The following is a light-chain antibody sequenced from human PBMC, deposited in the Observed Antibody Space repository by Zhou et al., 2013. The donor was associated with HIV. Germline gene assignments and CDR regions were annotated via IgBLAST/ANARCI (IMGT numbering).Light chain of an antibody. J-gene: IGKJ2*01. CDR1: QSLLHVNGHNY. V-gene: IGKV2-28*01. Sequence: DIVMTQSPLSLPVTPGEPASISCRSSQSLLHVNGHNYLAWYLQKPGQSPQLLIYLGSNRASGVPDRFSGSGSGTDFTLKISRVEAEDVGVYYCMQALQIPNTFGQGTKLEIK. CDR2: LGS. CDR3: MQALQIPNT.